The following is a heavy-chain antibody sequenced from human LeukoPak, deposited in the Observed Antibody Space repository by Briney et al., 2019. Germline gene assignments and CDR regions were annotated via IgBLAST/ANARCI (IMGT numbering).Heavy chain of an antibody. CDR2: ISDDGINK. CDR1: GFIFSTYA. V-gene: IGHV3-30-3*01. Sequence: PGTSLRLSCAASGFIFSTYAMHWVRQGPGKGLEWVAVISDDGINKYYADSVKGRFTISRDNSKNTLYLQMNSLRTEDTAVFHCARDSSSWYKQWLSNGMDVWGQGTTVTVSS. CDR3: ARDSSSWYKQWLSNGMDV. J-gene: IGHJ6*02. D-gene: IGHD6-13*01.